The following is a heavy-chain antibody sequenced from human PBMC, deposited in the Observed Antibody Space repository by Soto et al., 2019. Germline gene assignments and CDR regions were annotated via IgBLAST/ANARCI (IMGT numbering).Heavy chain of an antibody. D-gene: IGHD1-26*01. CDR3: ARGERWELRSGNWFDP. Sequence: SETLSLTCAVSGYSISSGYYWGWIRQPPGKGLEWIGCIYHSGSTYYNPSLKSRVTISVDTSKNQFSLKLSSVTAADTAVYYCARGERWELRSGNWFDPWGQGTLVTVSS. J-gene: IGHJ5*02. CDR1: GYSISSGYY. V-gene: IGHV4-38-2*01. CDR2: IYHSGST.